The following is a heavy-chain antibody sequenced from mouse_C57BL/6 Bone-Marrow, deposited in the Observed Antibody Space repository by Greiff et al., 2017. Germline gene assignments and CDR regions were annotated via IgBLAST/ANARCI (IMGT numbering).Heavy chain of an antibody. CDR2: ISGGGGNT. V-gene: IGHV5-9*01. D-gene: IGHD1-1*01. CDR1: GFTFSSYT. Sequence: EVQVVESGGGLVKPGGSLKLSCAASGFTFSSYTMSWVRQTPEQRLQWVAAISGGGGNTYYPDSVKGRFTISRDNDKNILYLQMSRLRSEDTALYYCSRQVTTVLATKYFDVWGTGTTVTVSS. CDR3: SRQVTTVLATKYFDV. J-gene: IGHJ1*03.